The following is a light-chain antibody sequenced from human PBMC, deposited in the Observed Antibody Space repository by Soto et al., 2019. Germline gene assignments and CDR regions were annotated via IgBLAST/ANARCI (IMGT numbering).Light chain of an antibody. CDR2: SDN. CDR3: AAWDVSLVV. J-gene: IGLJ2*01. CDR1: SSNIGTNT. V-gene: IGLV1-44*01. Sequence: SVLTQPPSVSGTPGQRVTISCSGSSSNIGTNTVIWYQQLPGAAPKLLIYSDNQRPSGVPDRFSGSKSGTSASLAISGLQSEDEADYYCAAWDVSLVVFGGGTKLTVL.